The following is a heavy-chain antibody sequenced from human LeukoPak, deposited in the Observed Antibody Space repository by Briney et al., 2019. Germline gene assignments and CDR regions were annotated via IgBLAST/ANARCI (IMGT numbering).Heavy chain of an antibody. CDR2: ICSGGST. CDR3: ARDSYGDPRGFDY. J-gene: IGHJ4*02. V-gene: IGHV3-66*01. D-gene: IGHD4-17*01. CDR1: GFTVSSNY. Sequence: GGSLRLSCAASGFTVSSNYMSWVRQAPGKGLEWVSVICSGGSTYYADSVKGRFTISRDNSKNTLYLQMNSLRAEDTAVYYCARDSYGDPRGFDYWGQGTLVTVSS.